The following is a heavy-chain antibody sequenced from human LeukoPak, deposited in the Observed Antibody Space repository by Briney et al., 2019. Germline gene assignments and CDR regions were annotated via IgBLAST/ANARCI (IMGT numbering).Heavy chain of an antibody. V-gene: IGHV3-48*01. CDR2: ISGSSSTI. J-gene: IGHJ4*02. CDR1: GFTFSSYS. Sequence: GGSLRLSCAASGFTFSSYSMNWVRQAPGKGLEWVSYISGSSSTIYYADSVKGRFTISRDNAKNSLYLQMNSLRAEDTAVYYCARSDYWGQGTLVTVSS. CDR3: ARSDY.